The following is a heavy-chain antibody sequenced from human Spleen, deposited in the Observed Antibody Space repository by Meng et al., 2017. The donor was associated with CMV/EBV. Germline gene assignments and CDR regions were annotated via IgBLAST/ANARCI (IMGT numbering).Heavy chain of an antibody. J-gene: IGHJ4*02. D-gene: IGHD1-14*01. V-gene: IGHV3-64*02. CDR3: ARSPEAGG. Sequence: GGSLRLSCAASGFTFSSYVMHWVRQAPGKGLEYVSAITSNGRSTYYADSVKGRFTISRDNSKNTLYLQMGSLRAEDMAVYYCARSPEAGGWGQGTLVTVSS. CDR1: GFTFSSYV. CDR2: ITSNGRST.